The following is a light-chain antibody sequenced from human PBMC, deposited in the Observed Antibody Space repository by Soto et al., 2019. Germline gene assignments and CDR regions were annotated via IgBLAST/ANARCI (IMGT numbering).Light chain of an antibody. CDR1: QSVSSN. CDR2: GAS. CDR3: QHYRHWPPRYT. V-gene: IGKV3-15*01. Sequence: EIVMTQSPATLSVSPGERATLSCRASQSVSSNLAWYQQRPGQAPRLLIYGASTRATGITARFSGSGSGTEFTLTISSLQSEDFAVYYCQHYRHWPPRYTFGQGTKLEVK. J-gene: IGKJ2*01.